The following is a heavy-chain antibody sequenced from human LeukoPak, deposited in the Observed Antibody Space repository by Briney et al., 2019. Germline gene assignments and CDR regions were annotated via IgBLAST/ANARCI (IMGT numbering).Heavy chain of an antibody. J-gene: IGHJ4*02. Sequence: PSETLSLTCTVSGDSISSGDYYWSWIRQPAGKGLEWIGRISSSGSTNYNPSLKSRVTISVDTSKNQFSLKLSSVTAADTAVYYCARLHYYGSGSLVWGQGTLVTVSS. D-gene: IGHD3-10*01. CDR2: ISSSGST. V-gene: IGHV4-61*02. CDR3: ARLHYYGSGSLV. CDR1: GDSISSGDYY.